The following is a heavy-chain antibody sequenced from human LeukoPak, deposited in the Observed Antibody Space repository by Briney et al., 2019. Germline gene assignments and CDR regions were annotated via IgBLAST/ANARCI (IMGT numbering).Heavy chain of an antibody. J-gene: IGHJ4*02. Sequence: GRSLRLSCAASGFTFSSYAMHWVRQAPGKGLEWVAVIPYDGSNKYYADSVKGRFTISRDNAKNTVYLQMNSLRAEDTAVYYCARDRGALDYWGQGTLVTVSS. CDR2: IPYDGSNK. V-gene: IGHV3-30*04. CDR3: ARDRGALDY. CDR1: GFTFSSYA.